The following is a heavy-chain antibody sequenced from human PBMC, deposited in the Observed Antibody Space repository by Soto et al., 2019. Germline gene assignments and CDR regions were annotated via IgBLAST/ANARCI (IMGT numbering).Heavy chain of an antibody. V-gene: IGHV1-69*01. CDR1: GGTFSSYA. CDR3: ARGWGYDSTDYYYAY. D-gene: IGHD3-22*01. Sequence: QVQLVQSGAEVKKPGSSVKVSCKASGGTFSSYAISWVRQAPGQGLEWMGGIIPIFGTANHAQKFQGGVTIIADESTSTVYMELSSLRSDDTAIYYCARGWGYDSTDYYYAYWGQGTLVIVSS. J-gene: IGHJ4*02. CDR2: IIPIFGTA.